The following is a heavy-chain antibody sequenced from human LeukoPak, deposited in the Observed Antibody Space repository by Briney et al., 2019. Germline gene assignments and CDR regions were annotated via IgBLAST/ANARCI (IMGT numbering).Heavy chain of an antibody. J-gene: IGHJ4*02. Sequence: VGSLRLSCAASGFTFSSYAMHWVRQVPGKGREYVSAISSSGGSTYYANSVKGRFTISRDNSKNTLYLQMGSLRTEDMAIYYCARGPDVVLVSHWSFFDYWGQGTLVTVSS. CDR3: ARGPDVVLVSHWSFFDY. V-gene: IGHV3-64*01. CDR2: ISSSGGST. CDR1: GFTFSSYA. D-gene: IGHD2-8*02.